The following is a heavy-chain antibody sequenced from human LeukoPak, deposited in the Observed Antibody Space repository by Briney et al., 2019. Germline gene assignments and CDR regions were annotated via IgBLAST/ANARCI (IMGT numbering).Heavy chain of an antibody. CDR1: GFSLTTSGVG. Sequence: SGPTLVNPTQTLTLTCTFSGFSLTTSGVGVGWIRQPPGKALEWLALIYWNDDKRYSPSLKSRLTITKDTSKNQVVLTMTNMDPVDTATYYCAHRPHFGYYDSSGYLNWFDPWGQGTLVTVSS. J-gene: IGHJ5*02. D-gene: IGHD3-22*01. CDR2: IYWNDDK. V-gene: IGHV2-5*01. CDR3: AHRPHFGYYDSSGYLNWFDP.